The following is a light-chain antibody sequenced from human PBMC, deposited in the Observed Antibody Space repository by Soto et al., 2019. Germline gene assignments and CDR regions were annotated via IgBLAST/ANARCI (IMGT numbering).Light chain of an antibody. V-gene: IGLV2-14*01. CDR2: DVS. Sequence: QSVLTQPASVSGSPGQSITISCAGTSSDVGGYNYVSWYQQHPGKAPKLMIYDVSNRPSGVSNRFSRSKSGNTASLTISGLQAEDEADYYCSSYTSSSTLNVVFGGGTQLTVL. CDR3: SSYTSSSTLNVV. CDR1: SSDVGGYNY. J-gene: IGLJ2*01.